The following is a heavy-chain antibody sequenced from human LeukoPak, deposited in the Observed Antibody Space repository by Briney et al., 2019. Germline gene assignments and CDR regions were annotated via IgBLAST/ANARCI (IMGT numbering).Heavy chain of an antibody. D-gene: IGHD5-18*01. CDR1: GFTFNNYA. Sequence: HPGGSLRLSCAASGFTFNNYAMTWVRHAPGKGLEWVSAISGSGGTTLYADSVKGRFTISRDNSKSTLYLQMNSLRAEDTAVYYCAKDQGIQLWLKYFQHWGQGTLVTVSS. CDR2: ISGSGGTT. CDR3: AKDQGIQLWLKYFQH. V-gene: IGHV3-23*01. J-gene: IGHJ1*01.